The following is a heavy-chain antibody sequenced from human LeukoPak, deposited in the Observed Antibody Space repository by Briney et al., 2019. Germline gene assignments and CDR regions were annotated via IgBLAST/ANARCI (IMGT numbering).Heavy chain of an antibody. CDR2: IYPGDSDT. V-gene: IGHV5-51*01. CDR1: GYSFTSYW. CDR3: ARPNILTCYYEAEGAFDI. Sequence: GESLKISCKGSGYSFTSYWISWVRQLPGKGLEWMGIIYPGDSDTRYSPSFQGHVTISADKSISTAYLQWSSLKASDTAMYYCARPNILTCYYEAEGAFDIWGQGTVVTVSS. D-gene: IGHD3-9*01. J-gene: IGHJ3*02.